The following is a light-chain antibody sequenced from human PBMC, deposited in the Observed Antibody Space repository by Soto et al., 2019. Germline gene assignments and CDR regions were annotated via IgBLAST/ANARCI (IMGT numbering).Light chain of an antibody. CDR1: QSVSSS. J-gene: IGKJ2*01. V-gene: IGKV3-15*01. CDR2: GAS. CDR3: QQYNNWPPYP. Sequence: EIVMTQSPATLSVSPGERATLSCRASQSVSSSLAWYQQKPGQAPRLLIYGASTRATGIPARFSGSGSGTEFTLTISSLQSEDFAVYYCQQYNNWPPYPFGQATKVDSK.